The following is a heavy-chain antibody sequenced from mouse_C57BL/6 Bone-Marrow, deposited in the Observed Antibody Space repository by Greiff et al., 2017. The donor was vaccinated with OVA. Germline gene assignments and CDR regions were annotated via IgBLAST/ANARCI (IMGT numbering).Heavy chain of an antibody. J-gene: IGHJ3*01. Sequence: VQLQQPGAELVKPGASVKLSCKASGYTFTSYWMHWVKQRPGQGLEWIGMIHPNSGSTNYNEKFKSKATLTVDKSSSTAYMQLSSLTSEDSAVYYGARRGCDCGSRYGFAYWGQGTLVTVSA. CDR2: IHPNSGST. D-gene: IGHD1-1*01. CDR3: ARRGCDCGSRYGFAY. V-gene: IGHV1-64*01. CDR1: GYTFTSYW.